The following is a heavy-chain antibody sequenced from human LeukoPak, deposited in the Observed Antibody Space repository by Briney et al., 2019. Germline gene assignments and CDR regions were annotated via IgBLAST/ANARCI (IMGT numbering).Heavy chain of an antibody. CDR1: GGTFSSYA. V-gene: IGHV1-69*01. Sequence: ASVKVSCKASGGTFSSYAISWVRQAPGQGLEWMGGIIPIFGTANYAQKFQGRVTITADESTSTAYMELSSLRSEGTAVYHCARDRDGYNYNYWGQGTLVTVSS. D-gene: IGHD5-24*01. J-gene: IGHJ4*02. CDR2: IIPIFGTA. CDR3: ARDRDGYNYNY.